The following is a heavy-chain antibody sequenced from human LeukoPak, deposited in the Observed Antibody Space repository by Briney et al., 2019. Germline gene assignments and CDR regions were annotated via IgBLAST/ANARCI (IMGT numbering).Heavy chain of an antibody. D-gene: IGHD6-6*01. V-gene: IGHV4-59*01. CDR3: ARGEYSSSYSPLNY. CDR2: IYYSGST. CDR1: GGSISSYY. J-gene: IGHJ4*02. Sequence: PSETLSLTXTVSGGSISSYYWSWIRQPPGKGLEWIGYIYYSGSTNYNPSLKSRVTISVDTSKNQFSLKLSSVTAADTAVYYCARGEYSSSYSPLNYWGQGTLVTVSS.